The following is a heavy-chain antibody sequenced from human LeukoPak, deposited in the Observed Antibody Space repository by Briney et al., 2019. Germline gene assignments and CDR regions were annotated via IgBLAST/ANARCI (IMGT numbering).Heavy chain of an antibody. D-gene: IGHD4-17*01. CDR1: GGSISSSSYY. J-gene: IGHJ5*02. CDR2: IYYSGST. CDR3: ARTVTYNWFDP. Sequence: SETLSLTCTVSGGSISSSSYYWSWIRQPPGKGLEWIGYIYYSGSTNYNPSLKSRVTISVDTSKNQFSLKLSSVTAADTAVYYCARTVTYNWFDPWGQGTLVTVSS. V-gene: IGHV4-61*01.